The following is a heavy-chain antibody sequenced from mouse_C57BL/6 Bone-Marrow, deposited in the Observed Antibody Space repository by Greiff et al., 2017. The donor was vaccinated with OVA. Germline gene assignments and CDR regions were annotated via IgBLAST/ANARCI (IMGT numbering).Heavy chain of an antibody. CDR1: GYTFTDYY. V-gene: IGHV1-26*01. Sequence: VQLQQSGPELVQPGASVKISCKASGYTFTDYYMNWVKQSHGKSLEWIGDINPNNGGTSYNQKLTGKATLTVDKSSNTAYMVLRSLTSEDAAVYYCARYQAPYDYDGAMDYWGQGTSVTVSS. CDR2: INPNNGGT. D-gene: IGHD2-4*01. CDR3: ARYQAPYDYDGAMDY. J-gene: IGHJ4*01.